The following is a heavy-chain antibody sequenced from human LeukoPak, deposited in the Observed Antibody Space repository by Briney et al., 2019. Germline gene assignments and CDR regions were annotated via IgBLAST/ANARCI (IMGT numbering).Heavy chain of an antibody. Sequence: GGSLRLSCAASGFTFSNYEMDWVRQAPGKGLEWVSSTSSSGTSKYYADSVKGRFTISRDNSKNTLYLQMNSLRAEDTAVYYCAREEWDSSGAFDYWGQGTLVTVSS. J-gene: IGHJ4*02. V-gene: IGHV3-48*01. D-gene: IGHD1-26*01. CDR2: TSSSGTSK. CDR3: AREEWDSSGAFDY. CDR1: GFTFSNYE.